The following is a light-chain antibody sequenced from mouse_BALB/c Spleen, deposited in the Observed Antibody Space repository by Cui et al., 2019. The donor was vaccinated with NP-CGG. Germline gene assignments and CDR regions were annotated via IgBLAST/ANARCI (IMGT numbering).Light chain of an antibody. Sequence: QAVVCHESVLTTSPGETVTLTCRSSTGAVTTSNYANWVQEKPDHLFTGLIGGTNNRAPGAPARFSGSLIGDKAALTITGAQTEDETIYFCALWYSNHWVFGGGTKLTVL. CDR2: GTN. J-gene: IGLJ1*01. CDR3: ALWYSNHWV. V-gene: IGLV1*01. CDR1: TGAVTTSNY.